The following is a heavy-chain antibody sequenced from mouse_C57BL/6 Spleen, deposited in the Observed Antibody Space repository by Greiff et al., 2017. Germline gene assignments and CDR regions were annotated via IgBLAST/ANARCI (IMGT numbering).Heavy chain of an antibody. D-gene: IGHD6-2*01. CDR2: LNPSSGYT. CDR3: ARAPRSLYWYFDV. CDR1: GYTFTSYW. J-gene: IGHJ1*03. Sequence: QVQLQQSGAELAKPGASVKLSCKASGYTFTSYWMHWVKQRPGQGLEWIGYLNPSSGYTKYNQKFKDKATLTADKSSSTAYMQLSSLTYEDSAVYYCARAPRSLYWYFDVWGTGTTVTVSS. V-gene: IGHV1-7*01.